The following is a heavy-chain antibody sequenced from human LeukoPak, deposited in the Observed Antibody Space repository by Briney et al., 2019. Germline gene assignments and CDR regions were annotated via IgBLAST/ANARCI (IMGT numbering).Heavy chain of an antibody. V-gene: IGHV1-69*04. CDR1: GGTFSSYA. D-gene: IGHD6-13*01. Sequence: SVKVSRKASGGTFSSYAISWVRQAPGQGPEWMGRIIPILGIANYAQKFQGRVTITADKSTSTAYMELSSLRSEDTAVYYCASLAGSSSSTSLDYWGQGTLVTVSS. J-gene: IGHJ4*02. CDR2: IIPILGIA. CDR3: ASLAGSSSSTSLDY.